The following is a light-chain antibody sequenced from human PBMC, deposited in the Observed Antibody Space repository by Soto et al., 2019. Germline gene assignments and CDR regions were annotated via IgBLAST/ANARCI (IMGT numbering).Light chain of an antibody. J-gene: IGLJ1*01. CDR1: SSDVGGYNY. CDR3: SSYTSSSPRV. V-gene: IGLV2-14*01. CDR2: DVS. Sequence: QPASVSGSPGQSITISCTGTSSDVGGYNYVSWYQQHPGKAPKLMIYDVSNRPSGVSNRFSGSKSGNTASLTISGLQAEDEADYYCSSYTSSSPRVFGTGTKVTVL.